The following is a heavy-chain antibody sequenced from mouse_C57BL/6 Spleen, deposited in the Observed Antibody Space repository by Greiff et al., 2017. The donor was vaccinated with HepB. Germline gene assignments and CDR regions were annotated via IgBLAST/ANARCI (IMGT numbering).Heavy chain of an antibody. CDR1: GYAFSSSW. Sequence: QVQLQQSGPELVKPGASVKISCKASGYAFSSSWMNWVKQRPGKGLEWIGRIYPGDGDTNYNGKFKGKATLTADKSSSTAYMQLSSLTSEDSAVYFCARLFTTYYAMDYWGQGTSVTVSS. J-gene: IGHJ4*01. V-gene: IGHV1-82*01. CDR2: IYPGDGDT. D-gene: IGHD1-1*01. CDR3: ARLFTTYYAMDY.